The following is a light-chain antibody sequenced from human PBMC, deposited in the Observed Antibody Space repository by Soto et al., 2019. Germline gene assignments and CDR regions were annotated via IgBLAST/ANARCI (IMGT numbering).Light chain of an antibody. CDR1: QSVSSSY. CDR2: GAS. CDR3: QQYGRSLIT. J-gene: IGKJ5*01. V-gene: IGKV3-20*01. Sequence: IALSQCPCTACSSPGESATLPRRASQSVSSSYLAWYQQKPGQAPRLLIYGASSRATGIPDRFSGSGSGTDFTLTISRLEPEDFAVYYCQQYGRSLITFGQGTRLEI.